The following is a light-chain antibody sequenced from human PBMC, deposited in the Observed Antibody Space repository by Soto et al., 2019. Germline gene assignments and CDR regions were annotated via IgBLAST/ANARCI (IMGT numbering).Light chain of an antibody. CDR3: QQYGSSPYT. CDR1: QTVTSSY. V-gene: IGKV3-20*01. CDR2: GAS. J-gene: IGKJ2*01. Sequence: EIVLTQSPGTLSLSPGERATLSCRASQTVTSSYLAWYQQKHGQAPRLLIYGASSRATGIPDRFSGSVSGTDFILTISRLEPEDFAVYYCQQYGSSPYTFGQGTKLEIK.